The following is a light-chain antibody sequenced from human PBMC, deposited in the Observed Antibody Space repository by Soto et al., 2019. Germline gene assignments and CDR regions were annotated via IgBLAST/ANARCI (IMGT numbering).Light chain of an antibody. CDR1: GSSIGTNT. CDR2: GNN. Sequence: QAVVTQPPSASGTPGQRVTISCSGSGSSIGTNTVNWYRQHPGTAPTLLIYGNNQRPSGVPDRFSGSKSGTSASLAISGLQSEDEADYYCAAWDGSLNNVLFGGGTKVTVL. CDR3: AAWDGSLNNVL. V-gene: IGLV1-44*01. J-gene: IGLJ2*01.